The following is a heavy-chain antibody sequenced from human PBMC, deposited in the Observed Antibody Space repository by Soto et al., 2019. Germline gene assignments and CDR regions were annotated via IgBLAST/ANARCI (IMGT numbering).Heavy chain of an antibody. V-gene: IGHV4-34*01. CDR3: ARGAYGSGPPYYYYMDV. CDR2: INHSGST. J-gene: IGHJ6*03. D-gene: IGHD3-10*01. Sequence: PSETLSLTCAVYGGSFSGYYWSWIRQPPGKGLEWIGEINHSGSTNYNPSLKSRVTISEDTSKNQFSLKLSSVTAADTAVYYCARGAYGSGPPYYYYMDVWGKGTTVTVSS. CDR1: GGSFSGYY.